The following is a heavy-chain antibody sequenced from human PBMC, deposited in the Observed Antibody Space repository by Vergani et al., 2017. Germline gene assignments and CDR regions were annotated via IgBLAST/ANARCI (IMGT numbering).Heavy chain of an antibody. V-gene: IGHV3-30-3*01. J-gene: IGHJ4*02. CDR3: ATLPVAIGFDY. D-gene: IGHD2-2*01. CDR2: ISYDGSNK. Sequence: QVQLVESGGGVVQPGRSLRLPCAASGFTFSSYAMHWVRQAPGKGLVWVAVISYDGSNKYYADSVKGRFTISRDNSKNTLYLQMNSLRAEDTAVYYCATLPVAIGFDYWGQGTLVTVSS. CDR1: GFTFSSYA.